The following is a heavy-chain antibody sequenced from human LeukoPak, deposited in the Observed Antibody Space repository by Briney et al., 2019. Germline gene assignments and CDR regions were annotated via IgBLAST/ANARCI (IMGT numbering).Heavy chain of an antibody. Sequence: SETLSLTCTVSGCFITSRSYSLGWVRPPPGKGLEWIGSMSYSGSTYYNPSLKRRLTISVETSRNQFSLKLSSVSAADTAVYYCARHFRYFDWLSLPRGAFDIWGQGTMVTVSS. CDR3: ARHFRYFDWLSLPRGAFDI. CDR2: MSYSGST. D-gene: IGHD3-9*01. V-gene: IGHV4-39*01. CDR1: GCFITSRSYS. J-gene: IGHJ3*02.